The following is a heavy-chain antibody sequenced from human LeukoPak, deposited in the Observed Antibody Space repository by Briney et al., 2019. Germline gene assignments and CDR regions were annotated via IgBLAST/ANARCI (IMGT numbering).Heavy chain of an antibody. CDR1: GGTFSSYA. V-gene: IGHV1-69*06. CDR3: ARIPENYYDSSG. J-gene: IGHJ4*02. D-gene: IGHD3-22*01. Sequence: WASVKVSCKASGGTFSSYAISWVRQAPGQGLEWMGGIIPIFGTANYAQKFQGRVTITADKSTSTAYMELSSLRSEDTAVYYCARIPENYYDSSGWGQGTLVTVSS. CDR2: IIPIFGTA.